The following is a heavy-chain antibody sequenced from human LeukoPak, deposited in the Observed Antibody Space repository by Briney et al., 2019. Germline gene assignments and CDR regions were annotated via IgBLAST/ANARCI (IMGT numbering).Heavy chain of an antibody. CDR3: ATIISNYDFWSGFYT. D-gene: IGHD3-3*01. CDR1: GFTFADYS. J-gene: IGHJ5*02. CDR2: ISGDGGST. Sequence: GGSLRLSCAASGFTFADYSMHWVRQAPGKGLEWVALISGDGGSTYYADSVKGRFTISRDNSKNSPYMQLNRLRTEDTALDDCATIISNYDFWSGFYTWGQGTLVTVSS. V-gene: IGHV3-43*02.